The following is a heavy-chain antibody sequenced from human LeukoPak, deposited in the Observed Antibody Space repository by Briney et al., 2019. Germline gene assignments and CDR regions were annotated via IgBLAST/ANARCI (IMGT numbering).Heavy chain of an antibody. J-gene: IGHJ4*02. D-gene: IGHD3-22*01. V-gene: IGHV1-46*01. CDR3: ARHDTMCSY. CDR2: INHGGGTT. Sequence: ASVKVSFKASGYTFTTYYMHWVRQAPGQGLEWMGIINHGGGTTNYAQKFQGRVTMTKDTSTITVYMELSSLRPEDTAVYYCARHDTMCSYWGQGTLVTVSS. CDR1: GYTFTTYY.